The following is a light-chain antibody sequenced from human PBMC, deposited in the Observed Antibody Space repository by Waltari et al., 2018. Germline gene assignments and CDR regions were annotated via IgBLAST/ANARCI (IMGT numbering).Light chain of an antibody. V-gene: IGLV1-40*01. J-gene: IGLJ3*02. CDR2: GNS. CDR3: QSYDSRLSGWV. CDR1: SANIGEGSD. Sequence: QSVVTQPPSVSGAPGQRVTISCTGSSANIGEGSDIHWYQQLPGTAPKLLIYGNSNRPSGVPERVSGSKSGTSASLAIAGLQAEDEADYYCQSYDSRLSGWVFGGGTKLTVL.